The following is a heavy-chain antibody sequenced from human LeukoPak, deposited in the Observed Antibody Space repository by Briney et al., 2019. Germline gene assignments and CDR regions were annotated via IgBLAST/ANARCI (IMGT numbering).Heavy chain of an antibody. J-gene: IGHJ4*02. V-gene: IGHV4-39*01. CDR1: GDSTSSSEYY. Sequence: SETLSLTCTVSGDSTSSSEYYWVWLRQPPGKGLEWIGTIYYNGITYHHPSLSSRITISVDTSRNQFSLTLRSVTATDTAVYYCGSSSSWYRFDYWGRGALDTVSS. CDR3: GSSSSWYRFDY. D-gene: IGHD6-13*01. CDR2: IYYNGIT.